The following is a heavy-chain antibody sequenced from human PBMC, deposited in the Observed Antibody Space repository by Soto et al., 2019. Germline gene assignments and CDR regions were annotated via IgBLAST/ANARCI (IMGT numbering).Heavy chain of an antibody. CDR1: GYSFTSYW. J-gene: IGHJ6*02. V-gene: IGHV5-10-1*01. CDR2: IDPSDSYT. Sequence: PGESLKISCKGSGYSFTSYWISWVRQMPGKGLEWMGRIDPSDSYTNYSPSFQGHVTISADESISTAYLQWSSLKASDTAMYYCARPSSSSRYGYYYYGMDVWGQGTTVTVSS. D-gene: IGHD6-6*01. CDR3: ARPSSSSRYGYYYYGMDV.